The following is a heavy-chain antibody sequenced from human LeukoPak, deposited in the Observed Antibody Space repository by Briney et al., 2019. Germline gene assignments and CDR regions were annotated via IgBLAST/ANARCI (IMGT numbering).Heavy chain of an antibody. Sequence: GGSLRLSCAASGFTFSSYAMHWVRQAPGKGLEWVAGISYDESEEYYADSVKGRFTISRDNAKNSLYLQMNSLRPEDTALYYCAKEAERESHFDYWGQGTLVTVSS. V-gene: IGHV3-30*18. CDR2: ISYDESEE. CDR1: GFTFSSYA. D-gene: IGHD1-1*01. CDR3: AKEAERESHFDY. J-gene: IGHJ4*02.